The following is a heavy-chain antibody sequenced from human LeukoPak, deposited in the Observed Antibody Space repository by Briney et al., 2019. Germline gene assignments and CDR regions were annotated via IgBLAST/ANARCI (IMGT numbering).Heavy chain of an antibody. CDR2: MNQDGSAK. J-gene: IGHJ6*01. CDR3: ATYTHWVAGDV. V-gene: IGHV3-7*01. CDR1: GFTFSDYS. Sequence: PGGSLRLSCAASGFTFSDYSMNWVRQAPGKGLEWVANMNQDGSAKDYVDSVKGRFTISRDNARNSLYLQMSSLRADDTAVYYCATYTHWVAGDVWGQGTTVTVSS. D-gene: IGHD3-16*01.